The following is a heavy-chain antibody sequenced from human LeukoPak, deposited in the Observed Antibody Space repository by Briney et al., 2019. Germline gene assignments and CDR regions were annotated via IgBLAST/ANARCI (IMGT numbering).Heavy chain of an antibody. V-gene: IGHV4-39*01. J-gene: IGHJ6*02. Sequence: SETLSLTCTVSGGSISSGGYYWSWIRQPPGKGLEWIGEINHSGSTNYNPSLKSRVTISVDTSKNQFSLKLSSVTVADTAVYYCARQSLFYYYGMDVWGQGTTVTVSS. CDR3: ARQSLFYYYGMDV. CDR2: INHSGST. CDR1: GGSISSGGYY.